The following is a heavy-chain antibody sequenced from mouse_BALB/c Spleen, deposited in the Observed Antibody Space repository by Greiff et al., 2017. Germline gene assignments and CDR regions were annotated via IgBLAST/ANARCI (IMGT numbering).Heavy chain of an antibody. CDR1: GFNIKDTY. Sequence: EVQLQQSGAELVKPGASVKLSCTASGFNIKDTYMHWVKQRPEQGLEWIGMIDPANGNTKYDPKFQGKATIATDTSTNTAYLQLSSLTSEDTAVYYCASEAWFAYWGQGTLVTVSA. V-gene: IGHV14-3*02. CDR3: ASEAWFAY. J-gene: IGHJ3*01. CDR2: IDPANGNT.